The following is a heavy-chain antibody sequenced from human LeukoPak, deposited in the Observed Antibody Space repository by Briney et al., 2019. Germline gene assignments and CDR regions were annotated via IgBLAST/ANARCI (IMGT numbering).Heavy chain of an antibody. CDR2: ISAYNGNT. CDR1: GYTFTSYG. V-gene: IGHV1-18*01. D-gene: IGHD3-10*01. J-gene: IGHJ4*02. CDR3: ARDQRSYGSGSYYGIDY. Sequence: ASVKVSCKASGYTFTSYGISWVRQAPGQGLEWMGWISAYNGNTNYAQKLQGRVTMTTDTSTSTAYMELRSPRSDDTAVYYCARDQRSYGSGSYYGIDYWGQGTLVTVSS.